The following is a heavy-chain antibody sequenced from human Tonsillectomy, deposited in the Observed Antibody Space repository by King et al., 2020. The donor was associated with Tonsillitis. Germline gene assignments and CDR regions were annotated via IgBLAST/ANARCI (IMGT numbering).Heavy chain of an antibody. J-gene: IGHJ6*02. CDR3: AKDGYGMDV. V-gene: IGHV3-30*02. CDR2: XXXDGGXX. CDR1: GFTXSSYG. Sequence: VQLVESGGGXVQPGGSLRLSCAASGFTXSSYGMHWVRXAPGKXXXWXXXXXXDGGXXXXAXSXXGRXTISXXNSKXTLXLQMNSLRAEDTAVYYCAKDGYGMDVWGQGTTVTVSS.